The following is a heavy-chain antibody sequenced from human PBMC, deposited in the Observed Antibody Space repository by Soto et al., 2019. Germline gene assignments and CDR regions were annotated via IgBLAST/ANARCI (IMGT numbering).Heavy chain of an antibody. J-gene: IGHJ5*02. Sequence: ASETLSLTCTVSGGSITNYYWSWIRQPPGKGLEWIGYIYYSGGTNYNPSLKSRITISVDTSKDQFSLKLSSVTAADTAVYYCARVGCISSNLYFSSDSRGLFDPSGQGTLVTVSS. CDR1: GGSITNYY. CDR2: IYYSGGT. V-gene: IGHV4-59*01. CDR3: ARVGCISSNLYFSSDSRGLFDP. D-gene: IGHD3-3*02.